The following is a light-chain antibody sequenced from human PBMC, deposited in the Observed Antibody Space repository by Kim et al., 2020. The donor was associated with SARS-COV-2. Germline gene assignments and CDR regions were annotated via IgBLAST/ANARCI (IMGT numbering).Light chain of an antibody. J-gene: IGLJ2*01. CDR2: KDT. CDR3: HFRDNSGSI. V-gene: IGLV3-25*03. Sequence: SYELRQPPSVSVSVGQTATITCSADVFGKQYGFWYQQRSGQAPRLILYKDTERPSGVPERFSGSTSGTIITLTISGVQAEDEADYYCHFRDNSGSIFGGGTQLTVL. CDR1: VFGKQY.